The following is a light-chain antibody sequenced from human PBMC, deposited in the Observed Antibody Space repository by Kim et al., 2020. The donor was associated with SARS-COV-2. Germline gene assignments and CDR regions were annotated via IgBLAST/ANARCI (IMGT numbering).Light chain of an antibody. V-gene: IGKV3-20*01. CDR2: GAS. CDR1: QSVSSNY. Sequence: ETVLTQSPGTLSLSPGERATLSCRASQSVSSNYIAWYQQKPGQAPRLLIYGASSRATGIPDRFSGSGSGTDFTLTITRLEPEDFAVYYCQQYGSSPGNTFGQGTKLEI. CDR3: QQYGSSPGNT. J-gene: IGKJ2*01.